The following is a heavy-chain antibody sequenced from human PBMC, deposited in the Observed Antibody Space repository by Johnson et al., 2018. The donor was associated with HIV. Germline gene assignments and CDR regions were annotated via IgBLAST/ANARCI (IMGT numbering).Heavy chain of an antibody. D-gene: IGHD4-17*01. V-gene: IGHV3-20*04. CDR2: INWNGGST. Sequence: VQLVESGGGVVQPGGSLRLSCAASGFTFSSYGMHWVRQAPGKGLEWVSGINWNGGSTGYADSVKGRFTISSDNAKNSLYLQMNSLRAEDTAVYYCARDSTPWGGDYVGYAFDIWGQGTMVAVSS. CDR3: ARDSTPWGGDYVGYAFDI. J-gene: IGHJ3*02. CDR1: GFTFSSYG.